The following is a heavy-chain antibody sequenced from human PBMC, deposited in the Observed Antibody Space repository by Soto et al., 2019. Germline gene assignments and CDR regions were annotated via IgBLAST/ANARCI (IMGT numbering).Heavy chain of an antibody. CDR1: GFTFSSYA. Sequence: GGSLRLSCAASGFTFSSYAMSWVRQAPGRGLEWVSYISGGGGSTYYADSVKGRFTMSRDNSKNTLYLQMNSLRVEDTAVYYCAKSLGYCSSTSCRYFDYWGQGTLVTVSS. J-gene: IGHJ4*02. V-gene: IGHV3-23*01. CDR2: ISGGGGST. CDR3: AKSLGYCSSTSCRYFDY. D-gene: IGHD2-2*01.